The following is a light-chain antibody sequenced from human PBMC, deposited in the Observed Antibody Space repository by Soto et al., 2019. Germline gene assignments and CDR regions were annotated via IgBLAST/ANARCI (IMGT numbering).Light chain of an antibody. CDR1: QDVRNF. Sequence: AIQMTQSPSSLSASVGDRVTISCRASQDVRNFLSWYQQKPGRAPKLLIYGASSLQSGVPSRFSGSGSGTDFTLTINNLQPEDFAPYYCLQDETYLWTFGQGTKVDI. V-gene: IGKV1-6*01. J-gene: IGKJ1*01. CDR3: LQDETYLWT. CDR2: GAS.